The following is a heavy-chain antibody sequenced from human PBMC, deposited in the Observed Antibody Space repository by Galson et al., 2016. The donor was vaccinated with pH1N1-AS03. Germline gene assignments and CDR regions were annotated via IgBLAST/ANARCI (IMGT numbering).Heavy chain of an antibody. Sequence: SETLSLTCTVSGGSVSSGNYYWSWIRQPPGKGLEWIGYIYYSGSTNYNPSLKSRVTMSVDTSKNQFSLKLSSVTAADTAVYYCAGLVGGSLDYWGQGTLVTVSS. CDR1: GGSVSSGNYY. D-gene: IGHD1-26*01. V-gene: IGHV4-61*01. CDR2: IYYSGST. J-gene: IGHJ4*02. CDR3: AGLVGGSLDY.